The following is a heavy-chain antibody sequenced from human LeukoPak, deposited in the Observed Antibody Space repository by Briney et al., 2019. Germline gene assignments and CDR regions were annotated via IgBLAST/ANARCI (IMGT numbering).Heavy chain of an antibody. Sequence: SETLSLTCTVSGGSSSSYYWSWIRQSPGKGLEWIGYIYYSGSTNYNPSLKSRVTISVDTSKNQFSLKLSSVTAADTAVYYCARTLYYYDSSGYYVPYYFDCWGQGTLVTVSS. CDR3: ARTLYYYDSSGYYVPYYFDC. CDR2: IYYSGST. CDR1: GGSSSSYY. J-gene: IGHJ4*02. V-gene: IGHV4-59*01. D-gene: IGHD3-22*01.